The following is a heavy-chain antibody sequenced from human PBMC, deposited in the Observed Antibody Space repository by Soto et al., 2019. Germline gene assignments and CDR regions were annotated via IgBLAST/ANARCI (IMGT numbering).Heavy chain of an antibody. CDR2: INPTSGST. Sequence: EQLVESGAEVKKPGASVKVSCKASGYTFTNYYIHWVRQAPGQGLEWMGIINPTSGSTNYAQKFQGRVTLTYDTSTTTVYMELSGLRSEDTAVLYCARDLAAGDHWGQGTLVTVSS. V-gene: IGHV1-46*01. CDR3: ARDLAAGDH. J-gene: IGHJ4*02. D-gene: IGHD6-13*01. CDR1: GYTFTNYY.